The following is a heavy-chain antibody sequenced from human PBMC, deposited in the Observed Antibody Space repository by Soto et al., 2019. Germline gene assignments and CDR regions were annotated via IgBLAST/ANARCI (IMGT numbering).Heavy chain of an antibody. J-gene: IGHJ6*03. CDR1: GFTFSSYA. CDR2: ISGSGGST. Sequence: EVQLLESGGGLVQPGGSLRLSCAASGFTFSSYAMSWVRQAPGKGLEWVSAISGSGGSTYYANSVKGRFTTSRDNSKNTLYLQMNSLRAEDTAVYYCAKGAVAGPAYYYMDVWGKGTTVTVSS. D-gene: IGHD6-19*01. CDR3: AKGAVAGPAYYYMDV. V-gene: IGHV3-23*01.